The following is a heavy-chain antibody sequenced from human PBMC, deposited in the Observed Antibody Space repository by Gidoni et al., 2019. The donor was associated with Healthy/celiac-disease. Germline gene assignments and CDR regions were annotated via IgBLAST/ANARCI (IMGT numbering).Heavy chain of an antibody. CDR1: GFTFSSYG. CDR3: ARTLTYYDILTGYHPFYYYYGMDV. V-gene: IGHV3-33*01. Sequence: QVQLVESGGGVVQPGRSLRLSCAASGFTFSSYGMHWVRQAPGKGLEWVAVIWYDGSNKYYADSVKGRFTISRDNSKNTLYLQMNSLRAEDTAVYYCARTLTYYDILTGYHPFYYYYGMDVWGQGTTVTVSS. D-gene: IGHD3-9*01. CDR2: IWYDGSNK. J-gene: IGHJ6*02.